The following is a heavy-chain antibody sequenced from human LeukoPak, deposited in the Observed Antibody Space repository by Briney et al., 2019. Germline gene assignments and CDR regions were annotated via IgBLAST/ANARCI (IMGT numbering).Heavy chain of an antibody. CDR2: ITGGAIRT. J-gene: IGHJ4*02. CDR3: AKSGYNRFDY. V-gene: IGHV3-23*01. Sequence: PGGSLRLSCAASGFTFSSSAMSWVRQAPGKGLEWVSGITGGAIRTYYADSVKGRFTISRDNSKNTLYLQMNSLRAEDTAVYYCAKSGYNRFDYWGQGTLVTVSS. D-gene: IGHD5-24*01. CDR1: GFTFSSSA.